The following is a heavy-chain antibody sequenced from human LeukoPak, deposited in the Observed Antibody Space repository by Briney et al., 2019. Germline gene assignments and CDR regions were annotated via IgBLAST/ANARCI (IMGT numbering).Heavy chain of an antibody. J-gene: IGHJ6*03. CDR3: ARFITMIVVVIPYYYYYYYMDV. D-gene: IGHD3-22*01. CDR2: INPNSGGT. V-gene: IGHV1-2*02. CDR1: GYTFTGYY. Sequence: ASVKVSCKASGYTFTGYYMHWVRQAPGQGLEWMGWINPNSGGTNYAQKFQGRVTMTRDTSISTAYMELSRLRSDDTAVYYCARFITMIVVVIPYYYYYYYMDVWGKGTTVTVSS.